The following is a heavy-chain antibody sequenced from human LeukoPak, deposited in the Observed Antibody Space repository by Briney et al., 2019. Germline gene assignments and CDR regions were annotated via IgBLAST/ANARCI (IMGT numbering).Heavy chain of an antibody. CDR3: AKDMTTVTYFDY. V-gene: IGHV3-7*03. CDR2: IKQDGSEK. Sequence: GGSLRLSCAASGFTFSSYWMSWVRQAPGKGLEWVANIKQDGSEKYYVDSVKGRFTISRDNSKNTLYLQMNSLRAEDTAVYYCAKDMTTVTYFDYWGQGTLVTVSS. CDR1: GFTFSSYW. J-gene: IGHJ4*02. D-gene: IGHD4-17*01.